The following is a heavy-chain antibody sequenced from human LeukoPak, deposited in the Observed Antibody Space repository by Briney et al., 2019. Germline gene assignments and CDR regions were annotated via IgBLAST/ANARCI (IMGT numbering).Heavy chain of an antibody. CDR2: ISSSSSTI. Sequence: PGGSLRLSCAASGFTFSGYAMNWVRQAPGKGLEWVSYISSSSSTIYYADSVKGRFTISRDNAKNSLYLQMNSLRAEDTAVYYCARDLVSSWSTYGMDVWGQGTTVTVSS. J-gene: IGHJ6*02. D-gene: IGHD6-13*01. CDR1: GFTFSGYA. CDR3: ARDLVSSWSTYGMDV. V-gene: IGHV3-48*04.